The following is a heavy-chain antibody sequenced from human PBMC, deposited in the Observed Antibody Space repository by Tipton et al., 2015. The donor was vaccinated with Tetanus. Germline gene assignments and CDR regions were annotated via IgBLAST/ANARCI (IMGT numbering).Heavy chain of an antibody. V-gene: IGHV4-4*07. CDR2: IYSSGST. CDR1: GGSLSTFY. Sequence: LRLSCTVSGGSLSTFYWNWIRQPAGKGLEWIGRIYSSGSTNYNPSLKSRVTMSIDTSKNQFSLELTSVTAADTAAYYCARDFRERSGTYFSYYYTRDVWGQGTTVTVSS. CDR3: ARDFRERSGTYFSYYYTRDV. D-gene: IGHD1-26*01. J-gene: IGHJ6*02.